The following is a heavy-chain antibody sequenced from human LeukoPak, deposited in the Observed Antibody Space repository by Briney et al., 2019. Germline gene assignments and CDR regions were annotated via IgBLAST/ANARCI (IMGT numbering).Heavy chain of an antibody. CDR2: IYYSGST. D-gene: IGHD6-19*01. CDR3: ARVGAVAGTNY. J-gene: IGHJ4*02. CDR1: GGSISSYY. V-gene: IGHV4-59*12. Sequence: SETLSLTCTASGGSISSYYWSWIRQPPGKGLEWIGYIYYSGSTNYNPSLKSRVTISVDKSKNQFSLKLSSVTAADTAVYYCARVGAVAGTNYWGQGTLVTVSS.